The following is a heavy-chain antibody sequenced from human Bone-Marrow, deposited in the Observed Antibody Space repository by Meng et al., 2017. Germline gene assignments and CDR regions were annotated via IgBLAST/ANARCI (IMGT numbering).Heavy chain of an antibody. CDR1: GFTFSNAW. CDR3: SGHVDY. V-gene: IGHV3-15*01. Sequence: DGQLVESGGGFVKPGGSLRLSCAASGFTFSNAWMTWVRQAPGKGLEWIGRMKSNVDGGTVDYAAAVKGRFFISRDDSENTFYLQMNSLKTEDTAVYYCSGHVDYWGHGTLVTVSS. J-gene: IGHJ4*01. CDR2: MKSNVDGGTV.